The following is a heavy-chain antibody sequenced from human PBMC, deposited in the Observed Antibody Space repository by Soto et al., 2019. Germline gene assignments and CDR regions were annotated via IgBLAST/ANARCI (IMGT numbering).Heavy chain of an antibody. V-gene: IGHV3-30*18. CDR3: AKELSYCSGTSCYQHDASDN. CDR2: ISFDGVNR. D-gene: IGHD2-15*01. CDR1: GFTFRNYA. Sequence: QVQLVESGGGGVQPGGSLRLSCAASGFTFRNYAMHWVRQAPGKGLEWVAIISFDGVNRFYRDSVKGRFTISRDNSKNTLYLEMSSLRAEDTAVYFCAKELSYCSGTSCYQHDASDNWGQGTLVTVSS. J-gene: IGHJ4*02.